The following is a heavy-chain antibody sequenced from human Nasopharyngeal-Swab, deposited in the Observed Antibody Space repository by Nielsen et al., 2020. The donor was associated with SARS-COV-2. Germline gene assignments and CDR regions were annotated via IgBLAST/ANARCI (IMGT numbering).Heavy chain of an antibody. J-gene: IGHJ6*03. V-gene: IGHV3-21*01. D-gene: IGHD2-15*01. CDR1: GFTFSSYS. CDR2: ISSSSSYI. Sequence: GGSLRLSCAASGFTFSSYSMNWVRQAPGKGLEWVSSISSSSSYIYYADSVKGRFTISRDNAKNSLYLQMNSLRAEDTAVYYCARDLLLHYYYYYYMDVWGKGTTVTVSS. CDR3: ARDLLLHYYYYYYMDV.